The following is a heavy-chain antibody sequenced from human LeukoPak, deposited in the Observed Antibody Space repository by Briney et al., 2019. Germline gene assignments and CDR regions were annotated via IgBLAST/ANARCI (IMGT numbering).Heavy chain of an antibody. V-gene: IGHV4-59*01. CDR2: IYYSGST. CDR1: GGSISSYY. D-gene: IGHD6-19*01. CDR3: ASSVVGALKPY. J-gene: IGHJ4*02. Sequence: PSETLSLTCTVSGGSISSYYWSWIRQPPGKGLEWIGYIYYSGSTNYNPSLKSRVTISVDTSKNQFSLKLSSVTAADTAVYYCASSVVGALKPYWGQGTLVTVSS.